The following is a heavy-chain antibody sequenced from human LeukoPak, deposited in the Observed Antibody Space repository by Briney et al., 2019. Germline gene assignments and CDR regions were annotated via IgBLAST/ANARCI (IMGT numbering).Heavy chain of an antibody. D-gene: IGHD3-9*01. CDR2: VSTSGTA. CDR3: ARGSYFDTLTGYYRGSFDS. Sequence: SETLSLTCTVSGGSISTYYGRWIRQPAEKGLEWIVCVSTSGTAQYNPSFKSRFTRSVATSRNQLSLKLISVTAADTAGYYCARGSYFDTLTGYYRGSFDSGGQGTLVTVSS. V-gene: IGHV4-4*07. J-gene: IGHJ4*02. CDR1: GGSISTYY.